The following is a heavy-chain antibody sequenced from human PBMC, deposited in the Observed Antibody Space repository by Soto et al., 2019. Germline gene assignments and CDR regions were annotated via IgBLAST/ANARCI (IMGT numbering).Heavy chain of an antibody. CDR3: AKVTFRYLDWFTEYYLDY. V-gene: IGHV3-23*01. CDR2: ISGSGGST. J-gene: IGHJ4*02. CDR1: GFTFSSYA. D-gene: IGHD3-9*01. Sequence: GGSLRLSCAASGFTFSSYAMSWVRQAPGKGLEWASAISGSGGSTYYADSVKGRFTISRDNSKNTLYLQMNSLRAEDTAVYYCAKVTFRYLDWFTEYYLDYWGQGTLVTVSS.